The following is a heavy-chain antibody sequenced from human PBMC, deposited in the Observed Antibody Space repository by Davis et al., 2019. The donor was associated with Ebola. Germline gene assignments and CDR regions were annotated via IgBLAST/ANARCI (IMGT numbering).Heavy chain of an antibody. CDR3: ARGAGYCTNGVCYTHYYYYYMDV. Sequence: SVKVSCKASGGTFSSYAISWVRQAPGQGLEWMGGIIPIFGTANYAQKFQGRVTITADESTSTAYMELSSLRSEDTAVYYCARGAGYCTNGVCYTHYYYYYMDVWGKGTTVTVSS. J-gene: IGHJ6*03. CDR1: GGTFSSYA. D-gene: IGHD2-8*01. CDR2: IIPIFGTA. V-gene: IGHV1-69*13.